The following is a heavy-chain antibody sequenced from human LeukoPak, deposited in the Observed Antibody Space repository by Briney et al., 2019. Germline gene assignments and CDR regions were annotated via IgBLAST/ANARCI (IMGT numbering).Heavy chain of an antibody. CDR1: GGSFSGYY. Sequence: SETLSLTCAVYGGSFSGYYWSWIRQPPGKGLEWIGEINHSGSTNYNPSLKSRDTISVDTSKNQFSLKLSSVTAADTAVYYCARRRLGIAVAGREFSFDYWGQGTLVTVSS. V-gene: IGHV4-34*01. D-gene: IGHD6-19*01. CDR2: INHSGST. CDR3: ARRRLGIAVAGREFSFDY. J-gene: IGHJ4*02.